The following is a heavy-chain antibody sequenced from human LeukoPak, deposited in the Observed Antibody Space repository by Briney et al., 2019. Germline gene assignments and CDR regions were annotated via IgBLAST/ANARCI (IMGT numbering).Heavy chain of an antibody. J-gene: IGHJ5*02. CDR1: GGSISSYY. CDR2: INHSGST. V-gene: IGHV4-34*01. Sequence: SETLSLTCTVSGGSISSYYWSWIRQPPGKGLEWIGEINHSGSTNYNPSLKSRVTISVDTSKNQFSLKLSSVTAADTAVYYCARGQKYSSSSLCWFDPWGQGTLVTVSS. D-gene: IGHD6-6*01. CDR3: ARGQKYSSSSLCWFDP.